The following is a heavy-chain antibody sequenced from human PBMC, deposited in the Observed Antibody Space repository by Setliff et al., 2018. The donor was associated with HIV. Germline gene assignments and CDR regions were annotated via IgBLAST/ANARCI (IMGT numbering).Heavy chain of an antibody. V-gene: IGHV4-34*01. CDR1: RGSFSDYY. CDR2: ISPSGST. CDR3: ARTPQEVVVVAATRPYYYYYMDV. J-gene: IGHJ6*03. Sequence: NLRETLSLTCVVYRGSFSDYYWTWIRQPPGKGLEWIGEISPSGSTNYNPSLKSRVTISVDTSENQFSLKLSSVTAADTAVYYCARTPQEVVVVAATRPYYYYYMDVWGKGTTVTVS. D-gene: IGHD2-15*01.